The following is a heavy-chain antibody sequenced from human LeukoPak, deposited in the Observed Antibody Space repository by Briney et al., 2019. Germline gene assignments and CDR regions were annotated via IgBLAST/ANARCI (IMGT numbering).Heavy chain of an antibody. J-gene: IGHJ4*02. CDR1: GFSFSSYW. CDR3: AGLGGSSPIDY. V-gene: IGHV3-74*01. CDR2: IDSDGDST. D-gene: IGHD6-6*01. Sequence: GGSLRLSCAASGFSFSSYWMHWVRQAPGKGLVWVSRIDSDGDSTSYADSVKGRFTISRDNAKDTLYLQMNSLRADDTAVYYCAGLGGSSPIDYWGQGTLVTVSS.